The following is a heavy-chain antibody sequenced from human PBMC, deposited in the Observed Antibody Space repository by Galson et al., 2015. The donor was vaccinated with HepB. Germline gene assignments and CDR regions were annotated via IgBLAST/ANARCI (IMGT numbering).Heavy chain of an antibody. Sequence: SLRLSCAASGFTFSSYSMNWVRQAPGKGLEWVSVISGSGGSTYYADSVKGRFTISRDNSKNTLYPQMNSLRAEDTAVYYCAKAGIVGATTRGYFDYWGQGTLVTVSS. CDR1: GFTFSSYS. CDR2: ISGSGGST. D-gene: IGHD1-26*01. CDR3: AKAGIVGATTRGYFDY. J-gene: IGHJ4*02. V-gene: IGHV3-23*01.